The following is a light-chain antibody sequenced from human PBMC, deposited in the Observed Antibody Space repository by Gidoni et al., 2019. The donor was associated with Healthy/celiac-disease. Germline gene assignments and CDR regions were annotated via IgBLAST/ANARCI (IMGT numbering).Light chain of an antibody. CDR2: LGS. V-gene: IGKV2-28*01. CDR3: MQALQTPT. J-gene: IGKJ5*01. Sequence: EMGMTQSPLSLPVTPGEPASISCRSSQSLLHSNGYNYLDWYLQKPGQSPQLLIYLGSNRASGVPDRFSGSGSGTDFTLKISRVEAEDVGVYYCMQALQTPTFGQGTRLEIK. CDR1: QSLLHSNGYNY.